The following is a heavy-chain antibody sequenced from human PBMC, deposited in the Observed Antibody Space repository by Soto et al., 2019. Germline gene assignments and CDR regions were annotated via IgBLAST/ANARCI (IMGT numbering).Heavy chain of an antibody. CDR3: AKGSVVVAAKFDS. J-gene: IGHJ4*02. CDR2: ISNDGNRK. V-gene: IGHV3-30*18. CDR1: GFSFSSYG. Sequence: GGSLRLSCAASGFSFSSYGMHWVRQAPGRGLEWVTVISNDGNRKYYGESVKGRFSVSRDNSKNTVYLQMNNLRAEDTAVYYCAKGSVVVAAKFDSWGQGTLVTVSS. D-gene: IGHD2-21*02.